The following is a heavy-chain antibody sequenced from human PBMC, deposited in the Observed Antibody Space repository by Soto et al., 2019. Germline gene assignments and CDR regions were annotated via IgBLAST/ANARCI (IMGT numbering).Heavy chain of an antibody. D-gene: IGHD5-12*01. V-gene: IGHV5-10-1*01. J-gene: IGHJ3*02. CDR2: IDPSDSYT. Sequence: ESLKISCTSSGYSFSRYWISWVRQVPGKGLEWMGRIDPSDSYTNYSPSFQGHVTISADKSISTAYLQWSSLKASDTAMYYCARRHGYSGYGPPDAFDIWGQGTMVTVSS. CDR3: ARRHGYSGYGPPDAFDI. CDR1: GYSFSRYW.